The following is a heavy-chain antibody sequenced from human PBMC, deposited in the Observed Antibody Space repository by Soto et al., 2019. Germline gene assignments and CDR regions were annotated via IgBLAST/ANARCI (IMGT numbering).Heavy chain of an antibody. J-gene: IGHJ6*03. CDR1: GGSFSGYY. Sequence: QVQLQQWGAGLLKPSETLSLTCAVYGGSFSGYYWSWIRQPPGKGLEWIGEINHSGSTNYNPSLKSRVTISVDAYKNQFSLKLSSVTAADTAVYYCARGKGGEQQLVYYYMDVWGKGTTVTVSS. D-gene: IGHD6-13*01. CDR3: ARGKGGEQQLVYYYMDV. CDR2: INHSGST. V-gene: IGHV4-34*01.